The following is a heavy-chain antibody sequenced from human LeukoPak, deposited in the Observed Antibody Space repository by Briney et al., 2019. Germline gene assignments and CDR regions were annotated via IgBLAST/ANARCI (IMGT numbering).Heavy chain of an antibody. CDR1: GYTFTSYA. J-gene: IGHJ4*02. D-gene: IGHD3-3*01. CDR2: INTNTGNP. CDR3: ARAEVDFWSGYYGFDY. V-gene: IGHV7-4-1*02. Sequence: ASVKVSCKASGYTFTSYAMNWVRQAPGQGLEWMEWINTNTGNPTYAQGFTGRFVFSLDTSVSTAYLQISSLKAEDTAVYYCARAEVDFWSGYYGFDYWGQGTLVTVSS.